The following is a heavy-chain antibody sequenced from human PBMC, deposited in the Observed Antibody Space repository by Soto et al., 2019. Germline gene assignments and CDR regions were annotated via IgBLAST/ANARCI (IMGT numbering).Heavy chain of an antibody. CDR2: XXXNXXXT. Sequence: GASVKVSCKASGYTFTTYYIHLVRQAPGQGLEXMXXXXXNXXXTGYAQKFQGRVTMTRNTSISTAYMELSSLRSEDTAVYYCARGQATWGQGTLVTASS. CDR1: GYTFTTYY. J-gene: IGHJ5*02. V-gene: IGHV1-8*02. CDR3: ARGQAT.